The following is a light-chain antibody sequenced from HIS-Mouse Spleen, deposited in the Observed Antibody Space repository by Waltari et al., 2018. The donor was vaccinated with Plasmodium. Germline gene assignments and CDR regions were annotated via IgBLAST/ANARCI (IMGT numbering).Light chain of an antibody. CDR1: SSDVGGYNY. CDR2: DVS. Sequence: QSALTQPASVSGSPGQSITISCTGTSSDVGGYNYVSWYQQHPGKAPKLMIYDVSNRPSVVSNRFSGSKSGTTASLTISGLQAEDEADYYCSSYTSSSTLVFGGGTKLTVL. V-gene: IGLV2-14*03. J-gene: IGLJ2*01. CDR3: SSYTSSSTLV.